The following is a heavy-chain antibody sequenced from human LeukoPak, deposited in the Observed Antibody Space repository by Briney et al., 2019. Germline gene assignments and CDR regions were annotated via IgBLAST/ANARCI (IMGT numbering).Heavy chain of an antibody. Sequence: PGGSLRLSCAASGFTFSSYSMNWVRQAPGKGLEWVSYLSSSSSTIYYADSLKGRFTISRENASISLYLQMNSRRADDTAVYYCARDLGSSVSEWLLKDYWGQGTLVTVSS. CDR3: ARDLGSSVSEWLLKDY. V-gene: IGHV3-48*01. CDR2: LSSSSSTI. CDR1: GFTFSSYS. D-gene: IGHD3-3*01. J-gene: IGHJ4*02.